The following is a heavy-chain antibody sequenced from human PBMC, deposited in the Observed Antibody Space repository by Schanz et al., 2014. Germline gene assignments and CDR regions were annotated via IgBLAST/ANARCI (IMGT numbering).Heavy chain of an antibody. Sequence: EVQLVESGGGLVQPGGSLRLSCAASGFTVNTNYMSWVRQAPGKGLEWISSMYINSGSTQYADSVKGRFIISRDSSKNTLFLQMNSLRAEDTAVYYCANRGHLRGWFDSWGQGILVTVSS. D-gene: IGHD3-10*01. J-gene: IGHJ5*01. CDR3: ANRGHLRGWFDS. CDR2: MYINSGST. V-gene: IGHV3-66*01. CDR1: GFTVNTNY.